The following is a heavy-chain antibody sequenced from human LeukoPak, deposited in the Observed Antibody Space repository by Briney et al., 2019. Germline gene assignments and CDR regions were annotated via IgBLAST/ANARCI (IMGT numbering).Heavy chain of an antibody. D-gene: IGHD2-2*01. V-gene: IGHV3-21*01. J-gene: IGHJ4*02. CDR2: ISSSSSYI. CDR3: ARGDRDLYCSSTSCYPVL. Sequence: GGSLRLSCVASGFTFSSYSMNCVRQAPGKGLEWVSSISSSSSYIYYTDSVKGRFTISRDNAKNSLYLQINSLRAEETAVYYCARGDRDLYCSSTSCYPVLGGQGTLVTVSS. CDR1: GFTFSSYS.